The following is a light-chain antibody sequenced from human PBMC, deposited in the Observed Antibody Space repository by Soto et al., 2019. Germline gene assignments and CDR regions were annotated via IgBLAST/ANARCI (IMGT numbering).Light chain of an antibody. Sequence: QPVLTQPPSVSGAPGQRVTISCTATRSNILSDYGVHWYRQDPGTAPKLLIFGNSNRPSGVPDRFSGSNSGTSASLAITGLQTEDEAAYYCQSYDRSLSGYVFGTGTKLTVL. V-gene: IGLV1-40*01. CDR3: QSYDRSLSGYV. J-gene: IGLJ1*01. CDR2: GNS. CDR1: RSNILSDYG.